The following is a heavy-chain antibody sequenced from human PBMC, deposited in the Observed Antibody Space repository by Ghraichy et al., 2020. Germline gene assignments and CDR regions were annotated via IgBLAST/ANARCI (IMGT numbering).Heavy chain of an antibody. CDR1: GGSVSSGSYY. J-gene: IGHJ4*02. CDR2: IYYSGST. V-gene: IGHV4-61*01. D-gene: IGHD3-16*02. CDR3: ARAGYDYVWGSYHSSPAQIDY. Sequence: SETLSLTCTVSGGSVSSGSYYWSWIRQPPGKGLEWIGYIYYSGSTNYNPSLKSRVTISVDTSKNQFSLKLSSVTAADTAVYYCARAGYDYVWGSYHSSPAQIDYWGQGTLVTVSS.